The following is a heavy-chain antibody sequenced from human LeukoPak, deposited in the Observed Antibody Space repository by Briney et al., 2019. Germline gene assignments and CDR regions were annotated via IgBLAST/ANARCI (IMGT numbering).Heavy chain of an antibody. Sequence: ASVKVSCKTSGYTFTDYYLHWVRQAPGQQLEWMGWISAYNGNTNYAQKLQGRVTMTTDTSTSTAYMELRSLRSDDTAVYYCARGKNPYYYDSSGLPSAFDIWGQGTMVTVSS. CDR1: GYTFTDYY. D-gene: IGHD3-22*01. J-gene: IGHJ3*02. CDR3: ARGKNPYYYDSSGLPSAFDI. V-gene: IGHV1-18*04. CDR2: ISAYNGNT.